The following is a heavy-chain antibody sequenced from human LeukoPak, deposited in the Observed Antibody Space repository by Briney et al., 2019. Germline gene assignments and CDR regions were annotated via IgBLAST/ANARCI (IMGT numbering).Heavy chain of an antibody. V-gene: IGHV1-2*02. Sequence: ASVKVSCKTSGYTFTAYYMHWVRQAPGQGLEWMGWINPNTGGTNYAQKFQGRATMTRDTSINTAYMDLNRLKSDDTAVYYCARDDSFQFDNWGQGTLVTVSS. CDR1: GYTFTAYY. CDR2: INPNTGGT. D-gene: IGHD5-18*01. J-gene: IGHJ4*02. CDR3: ARDDSFQFDN.